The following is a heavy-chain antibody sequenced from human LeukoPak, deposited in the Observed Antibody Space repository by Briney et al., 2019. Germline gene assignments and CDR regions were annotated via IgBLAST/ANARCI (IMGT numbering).Heavy chain of an antibody. CDR3: ARDLVRITMIVGGHDNWFDP. D-gene: IGHD3-22*01. Sequence: ASVKVSCKASGYTFTGYYMHGVRQAPGQGLEGMGRINPNIGGTNYAQKCQGRVTMTRDTSISTAYMELSRLRSDDTAVYYCARDLVRITMIVGGHDNWFDPWGQGTLVTVSS. V-gene: IGHV1-2*06. CDR1: GYTFTGYY. CDR2: INPNIGGT. J-gene: IGHJ5*02.